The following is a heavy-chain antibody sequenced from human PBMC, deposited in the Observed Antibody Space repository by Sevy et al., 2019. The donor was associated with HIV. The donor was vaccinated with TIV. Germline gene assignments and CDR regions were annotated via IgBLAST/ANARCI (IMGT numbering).Heavy chain of an antibody. CDR3: TRDMWFGELLVYYYYYMDV. D-gene: IGHD3-10*01. J-gene: IGHJ6*03. CDR2: IRSKAYGGTT. V-gene: IGHV3-49*04. Sequence: GGSLRLSCTASGFTFGDYAMSWVRQAPGKGLEWVGFIRSKAYGGTTEYAASVKGRFTISRDDSKSIAYLQMNSLKTEDTAVYYCTRDMWFGELLVYYYYYMDVWGKGTTVTVSS. CDR1: GFTFGDYA.